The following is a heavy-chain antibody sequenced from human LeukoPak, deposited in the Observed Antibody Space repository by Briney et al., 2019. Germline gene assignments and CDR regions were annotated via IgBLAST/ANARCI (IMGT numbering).Heavy chain of an antibody. Sequence: PGGSLRLSCAASGFTVSSNYMSWVRQAPGKGLEWVSVIYSGGSTYYADSVKGRFTISRDNSKNTLYPQMNSLRAEDTAVYYCARDISSSWGFDYWGQGTLVTVSS. CDR1: GFTVSSNY. V-gene: IGHV3-53*01. CDR3: ARDISSSWGFDY. J-gene: IGHJ4*02. CDR2: IYSGGST. D-gene: IGHD6-13*01.